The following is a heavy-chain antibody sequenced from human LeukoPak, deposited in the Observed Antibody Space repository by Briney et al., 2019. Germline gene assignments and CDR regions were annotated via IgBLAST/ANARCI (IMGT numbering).Heavy chain of an antibody. V-gene: IGHV4-34*01. Sequence: PSETLSLTCAVYGVSFSGYYWSWIRQPPGKGLEWIGEINHSGSTNYNPSLKSRVTISVDTSKNQFSLKLSSVTAADTAVYYCARGPGYRYDDYWGQGTLVTVSS. CDR3: ARGPGYRYDDY. D-gene: IGHD3-9*01. CDR2: INHSGST. CDR1: GVSFSGYY. J-gene: IGHJ4*02.